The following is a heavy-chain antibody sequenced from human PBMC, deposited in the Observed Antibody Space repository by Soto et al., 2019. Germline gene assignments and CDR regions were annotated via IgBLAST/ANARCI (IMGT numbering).Heavy chain of an antibody. D-gene: IGHD3-3*01. CDR1: GFTFANFG. CDR2: ISSSGRRT. V-gene: IGHV3-23*01. CDR3: AKVAKSGVVTEYFDS. J-gene: IGHJ4*02. Sequence: GGSLRLSCGTSGFTFANFGMGWVRQAPGKGLYWVSGISSSGRRTYYADSVKGRFTISRDNSKNTLYLQMDSLRADDTAVYYCAKVAKSGVVTEYFDSWGQGSLVTV.